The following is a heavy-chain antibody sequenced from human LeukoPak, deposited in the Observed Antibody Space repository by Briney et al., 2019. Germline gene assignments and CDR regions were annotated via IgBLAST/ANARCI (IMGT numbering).Heavy chain of an antibody. J-gene: IGHJ3*02. D-gene: IGHD2-21*01. Sequence: SQTLSLTCTVSGVSISSDKYYWSWIRQRPGKGLEWIGYMYYSGSTSYNPSLKSRVSISLGTPKNQFSLTLTSVTAADTAVYYCATPYCGTISCLDVFDIWGQGTMVTVSS. CDR3: ATPYCGTISCLDVFDI. CDR1: GVSISSDKYY. V-gene: IGHV4-31*03. CDR2: MYYSGST.